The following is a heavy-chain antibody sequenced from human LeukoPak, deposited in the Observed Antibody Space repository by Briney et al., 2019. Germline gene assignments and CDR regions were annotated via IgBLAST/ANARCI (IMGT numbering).Heavy chain of an antibody. CDR1: GGSISSDKYY. D-gene: IGHD2-8*01. V-gene: IGHV4-39*01. J-gene: IGHJ4*02. CDR3: ARHVSANTGYFDY. Sequence: SETLSLTCTVSGGSISSDKYYWGWIRQSPGKGLEWIGRIYYSGTSYYNPSLESRVGIFVDTSRDQFSLDLYSVTAADTALYYCARHVSANTGYFDYCGQGTLVTVSS. CDR2: IYYSGTS.